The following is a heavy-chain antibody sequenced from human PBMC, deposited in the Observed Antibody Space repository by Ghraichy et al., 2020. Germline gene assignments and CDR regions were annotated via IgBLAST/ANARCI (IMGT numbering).Heavy chain of an antibody. D-gene: IGHD6-6*01. Sequence: GGSLRLSCAASGFTFSSYAMSWVRQAPGKGLEWVSAISGSGGSTYYADSVKGRFTISRDNSKNTLYLQMNSLRAEDTAVYYCAKDAPYFIAARVPFDYWGQGTLVTVSS. CDR1: GFTFSSYA. J-gene: IGHJ4*02. CDR2: ISGSGGST. V-gene: IGHV3-23*01. CDR3: AKDAPYFIAARVPFDY.